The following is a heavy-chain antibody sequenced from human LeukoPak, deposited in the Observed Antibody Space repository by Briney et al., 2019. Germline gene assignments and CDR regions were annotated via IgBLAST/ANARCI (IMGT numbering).Heavy chain of an antibody. CDR3: AIGAQYDFWTGYTLEYFDV. D-gene: IGHD3-3*01. CDR2: ISASGSST. Sequence: GGSLRLSCAASGFPFTSYAMNWVRQAPGKGLEWVSFISASGSSTHYADSVKGRFTISRDNSNNTLYLQINRLRAEDTAAYYCAIGAQYDFWTGYTLEYFDVWGKGTLVTVSS. V-gene: IGHV3-23*01. CDR1: GFPFTSYA. J-gene: IGHJ4*02.